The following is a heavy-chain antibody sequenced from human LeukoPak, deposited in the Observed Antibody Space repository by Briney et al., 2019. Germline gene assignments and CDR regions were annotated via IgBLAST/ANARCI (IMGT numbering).Heavy chain of an antibody. CDR3: AIILEMATITTVY. CDR1: GGTFSSYA. J-gene: IGHJ4*02. Sequence: ASVKVSCKASGGTFSSYAISWVRQAPGQGLEWMGGIIPIFGTANYAQKFQGRVTITADESTSTAYMELSSLRSEDTAVYYCAIILEMATITTVYWGQGTLVTVSS. CDR2: IIPIFGTA. D-gene: IGHD5-24*01. V-gene: IGHV1-69*13.